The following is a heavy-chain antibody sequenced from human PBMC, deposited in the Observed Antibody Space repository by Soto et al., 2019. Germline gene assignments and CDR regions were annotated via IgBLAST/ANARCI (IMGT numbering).Heavy chain of an antibody. CDR3: ARLAGYSSSTSCYWDYYYGMDV. CDR2: IDPSDSYT. J-gene: IGHJ6*02. Sequence: PGESLKISCKGSGYSFASYWISWVRQLPGKGLEWMGRIDPSDSYTNYSPSFQGHVTISADKSISTAYLQWSSLKASDTAMYYCARLAGYSSSTSCYWDYYYGMDVWGQGTTVTVSS. CDR1: GYSFASYW. V-gene: IGHV5-10-1*01. D-gene: IGHD2-2*01.